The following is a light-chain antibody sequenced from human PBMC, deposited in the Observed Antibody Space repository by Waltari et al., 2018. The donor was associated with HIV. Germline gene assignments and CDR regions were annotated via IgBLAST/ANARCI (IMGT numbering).Light chain of an antibody. CDR2: AAS. Sequence: DIQMTQSPSSLSASVGDRVTITCRASQTISSYLNWYQQKPGKAPKLLFYAASSLQSGVPSRFSGSGSGTDFTLTISSLQPEDFATYYCQQSYSPLTFGGGTKVEI. J-gene: IGKJ4*01. CDR3: QQSYSPLT. CDR1: QTISSY. V-gene: IGKV1-39*01.